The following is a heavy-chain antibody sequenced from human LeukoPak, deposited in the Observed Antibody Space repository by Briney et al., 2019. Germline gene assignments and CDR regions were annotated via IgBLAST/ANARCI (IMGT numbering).Heavy chain of an antibody. CDR3: ARDRDFQRQLAPYYYYGMDV. V-gene: IGHV3-30-3*01. D-gene: IGHD6-13*01. CDR2: ISYDGSNK. Sequence: GGSLRLSCAASGFTFSSYAMHWVRQAPGKGLEWVAVISYDGSNKYYADSVKGRFTISRDNSKNTLYLQMNSLRAEDTAVYYCARDRDFQRQLAPYYYYGMDVWGQGTTVTVSS. CDR1: GFTFSSYA. J-gene: IGHJ6*02.